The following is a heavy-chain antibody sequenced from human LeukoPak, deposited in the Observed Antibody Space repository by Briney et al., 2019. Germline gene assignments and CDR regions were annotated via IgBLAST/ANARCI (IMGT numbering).Heavy chain of an antibody. Sequence: GGSLRLSCAASGFTFSDYYMSWIRQAPGKGLEWVSYISSSGSTIYYADSVKGRFTISRDNAKNSLYLQMNSLRAEDTAVYYCAREMATINVWVYYGMDVWGQGTTVTVSS. J-gene: IGHJ6*02. CDR2: ISSSGSTI. V-gene: IGHV3-11*01. D-gene: IGHD5-24*01. CDR3: AREMATINVWVYYGMDV. CDR1: GFTFSDYY.